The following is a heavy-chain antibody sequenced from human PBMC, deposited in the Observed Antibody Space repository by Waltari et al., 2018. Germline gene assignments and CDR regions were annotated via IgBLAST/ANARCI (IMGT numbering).Heavy chain of an antibody. D-gene: IGHD3-22*01. CDR2: MFWNDDK. CDR1: GFSVSTSGVC. V-gene: IGHV2-5*01. Sequence: QITLKESGPTLVKRTQTLTLTCTVSGFSVSTSGVCVVWIRQPPGKALEWLALMFWNDDKRYSPSLKSRLTITNDTSKNQVVLTMTNVDPVDTATYYCAHGAGYSDRSAFPVDYWGQGTLVTVSS. J-gene: IGHJ4*02. CDR3: AHGAGYSDRSAFPVDY.